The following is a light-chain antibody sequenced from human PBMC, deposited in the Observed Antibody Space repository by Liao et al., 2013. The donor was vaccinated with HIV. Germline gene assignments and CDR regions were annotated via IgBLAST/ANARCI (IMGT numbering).Light chain of an antibody. J-gene: IGLJ1*01. Sequence: SADLTQPPSVSVSPGQTATITCSGEKVGNKNACWYQVKPGQSPEVIIYQNYQRPSGTPERFSGSKSGNTATLTIRGTQAMDEAEYYCKVWDSFSTFVFGTGTKVTVL. CDR2: QNY. V-gene: IGLV3-1*01. CDR1: KVGNKN. CDR3: KVWDSFSTFV.